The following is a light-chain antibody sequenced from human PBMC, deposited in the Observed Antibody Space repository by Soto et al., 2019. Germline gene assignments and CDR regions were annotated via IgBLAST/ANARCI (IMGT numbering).Light chain of an antibody. V-gene: IGKV3-20*01. CDR2: ATS. CDR1: QSVSTNY. CDR3: QQYGDDTSPRYS. Sequence: EIVLTQSPGTLSLSPGDRVTLSCRASQSVSTNYFSWYQQKPGQAPRLLIYATSSRAVGIPDRFSGSGSGTDFPLTISRLEPEDFAMYCCQQYGDDTSPRYSFGQGTRLEI. J-gene: IGKJ2*03.